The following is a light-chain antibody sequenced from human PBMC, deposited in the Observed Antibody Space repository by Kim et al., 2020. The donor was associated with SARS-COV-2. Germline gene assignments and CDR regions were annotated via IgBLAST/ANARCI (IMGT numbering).Light chain of an antibody. Sequence: ASGKLTCTTSSEHRNCAIAWHQQPPEKGPRFLIMIDSDGTHSKGDGIPDRFSGSRSGAERYLTISSLQPEDEADYYCQTWGGGVVLFGGGTQLTVL. V-gene: IGLV4-69*01. CDR3: QTWGGGVVL. CDR1: SEHRNCA. J-gene: IGLJ3*02. CDR2: IDSDGTH.